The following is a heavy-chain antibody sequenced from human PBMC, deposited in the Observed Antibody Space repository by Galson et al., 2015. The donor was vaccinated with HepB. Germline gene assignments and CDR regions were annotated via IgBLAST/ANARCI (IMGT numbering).Heavy chain of an antibody. V-gene: IGHV3-30*18. D-gene: IGHD6-6*01. CDR3: AKVARLVPGDMDV. J-gene: IGHJ6*02. Sequence: SLRLSCAASGFTFSSYGMHWVRQAPGKGLEWVAVISYDGSNKYYADSVKGRFTISRDNSKNTLYLQMNSLRAEDTAVYYCAKVARLVPGDMDVWGQGTTVTVSS. CDR2: ISYDGSNK. CDR1: GFTFSSYG.